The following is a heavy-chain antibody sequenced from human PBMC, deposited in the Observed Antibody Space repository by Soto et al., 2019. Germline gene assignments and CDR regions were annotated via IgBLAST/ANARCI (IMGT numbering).Heavy chain of an antibody. CDR1: VFTFTNYE. D-gene: IGHD5-12*01. J-gene: IGHJ4*02. V-gene: IGHV3-48*03. CDR3: ARDPEKYSGSDLGIDY. CDR2: ISSSGKTI. Sequence: GGSLRLSCAASVFTFTNYEMNWVRQAPGKGLEWISYISSSGKTISYADSVKGRFTISRDNAKNSLYLQMNSLRAEDTAVYYCARDPEKYSGSDLGIDYWGQGTLVTVSS.